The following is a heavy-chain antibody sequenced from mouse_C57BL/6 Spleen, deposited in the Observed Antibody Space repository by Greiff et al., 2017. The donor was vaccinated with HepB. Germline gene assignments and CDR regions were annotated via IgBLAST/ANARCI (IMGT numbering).Heavy chain of an antibody. CDR1: GYTFTSYW. D-gene: IGHD2-3*01. CDR3: ARSVYDGYYLYAMDY. CDR2: IYPGSGST. J-gene: IGHJ4*01. Sequence: QVQLQQSGAELVKPGASVKMSCKASGYTFTSYWITWVKQRPGQGLEWIGDIYPGSGSTNYNEKFKSKATLTVDTSSSTAYMQLSSLTSEDSAVYYCARSVYDGYYLYAMDYWGQGTSVTVSS. V-gene: IGHV1-55*01.